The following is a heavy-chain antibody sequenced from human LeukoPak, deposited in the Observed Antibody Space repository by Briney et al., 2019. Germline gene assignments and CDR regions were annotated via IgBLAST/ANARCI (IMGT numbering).Heavy chain of an antibody. V-gene: IGHV5-51*01. CDR2: IYPGDSDT. CDR3: ASTFGLGYCTNGVCYTY. CDR1: GYSFTSYW. D-gene: IGHD2-8*01. Sequence: GESLKISCKGSGYSFTSYWIGWVRQMPGKGLEWMGVIYPGDSDTRYSPSFQGQVTISADKSISTAYLQWSSLKASDTAMYYCASTFGLGYCTNGVCYTYWGQGTLVTVSS. J-gene: IGHJ4*02.